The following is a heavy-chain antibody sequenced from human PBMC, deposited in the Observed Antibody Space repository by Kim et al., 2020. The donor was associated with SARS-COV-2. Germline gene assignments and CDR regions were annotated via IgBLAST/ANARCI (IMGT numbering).Heavy chain of an antibody. D-gene: IGHD3-10*01. J-gene: IGHJ6*02. CDR1: GFTFDDYA. Sequence: GGSLRLSCAASGFTFDDYAMHWVRQAPGKGLEWVSGISWNSGSIGYADSVKGRFTISRDNAKNSLYLQMNSLRAEDTALYYCAKAVPVRGVMNYYYYGMDVWGQGTTVTVSS. CDR2: ISWNSGSI. CDR3: AKAVPVRGVMNYYYYGMDV. V-gene: IGHV3-9*01.